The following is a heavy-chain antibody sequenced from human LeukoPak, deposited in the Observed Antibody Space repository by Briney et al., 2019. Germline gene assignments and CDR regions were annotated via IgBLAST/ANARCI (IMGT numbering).Heavy chain of an antibody. CDR1: GYTFTSYG. J-gene: IGHJ4*02. CDR3: ARDPSGDSSGYPFDH. D-gene: IGHD3-22*01. V-gene: IGHV1-18*01. Sequence: EASVKVSCKASGYTFTSYGISWVRQAPGQGREWMGWISAYNGNTNYAQKLQGRVTMTTDTSTSTAYMELRSLRSDDTAVYYCARDPSGDSSGYPFDHWGQGTLVTVSS. CDR2: ISAYNGNT.